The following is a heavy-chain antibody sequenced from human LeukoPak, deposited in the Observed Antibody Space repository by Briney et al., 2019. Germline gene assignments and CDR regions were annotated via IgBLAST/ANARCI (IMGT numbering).Heavy chain of an antibody. Sequence: ASVKVSCKVSGYTLTELSMHWVRQAPGKGLEWMGGFDPEDGETIYAQKFQGRVTMTEDTSTDTAYMELSSLRSEDTAVYYCATDSAYCTNGVCFHWGQGTLVTVSS. CDR3: ATDSAYCTNGVCFH. CDR2: FDPEDGET. CDR1: GYTLTELS. J-gene: IGHJ4*02. V-gene: IGHV1-24*01. D-gene: IGHD2-8*01.